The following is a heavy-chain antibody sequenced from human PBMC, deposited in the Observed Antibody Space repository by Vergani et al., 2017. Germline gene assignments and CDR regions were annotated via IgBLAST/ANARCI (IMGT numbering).Heavy chain of an antibody. CDR1: GGTFSSYA. CDR3: AGAPYYDFWSGYYSHYDY. V-gene: IGHV1-69*01. J-gene: IGHJ4*02. D-gene: IGHD3-3*01. CDR2: IIPIFGTA. Sequence: QVQLVQSGAEVKKPGSSVKVSCKASGGTFSSYAISWVRQAPGQGLEWMGGIIPIFGTANYAQKFQGRVTITADESTSTAYMELSSLRSEDTAAYYCAGAPYYDFWSGYYSHYDYWGQGTLVTVSS.